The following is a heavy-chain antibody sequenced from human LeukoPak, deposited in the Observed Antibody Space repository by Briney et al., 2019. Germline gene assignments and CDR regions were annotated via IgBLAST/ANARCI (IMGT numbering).Heavy chain of an antibody. CDR1: GFTFSSYA. Sequence: GGSLRLSCAASGFTFSSYAMSWVRQAPGKGLEWVSAISGSGDSTYYADSVKGRFTISRDNSKNTLYLQMNSLRAEDTAVYYCAKVLLQGGDAFDIWGQGTMVTVSS. D-gene: IGHD3-10*01. CDR2: ISGSGDST. CDR3: AKVLLQGGDAFDI. J-gene: IGHJ3*02. V-gene: IGHV3-23*01.